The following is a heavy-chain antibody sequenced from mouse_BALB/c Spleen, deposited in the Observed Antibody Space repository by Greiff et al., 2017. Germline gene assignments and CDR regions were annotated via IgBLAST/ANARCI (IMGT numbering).Heavy chain of an antibody. J-gene: IGHJ3*01. CDR2: ISDGGSYT. D-gene: IGHD1-1*02. V-gene: IGHV5-4*02. CDR3: ARAHYG. CDR1: GFTFSDYY. Sequence: EVQVVESGGGLVKPGGSLKLSCAASGFTFSDYYMYWVRQTPEKRLEWVATISDGGSYTYYPDSVKGRFTISRDNAKNNLYLQMSSLKSEDTAMYYCARAHYGWGQGTLVTVSA.